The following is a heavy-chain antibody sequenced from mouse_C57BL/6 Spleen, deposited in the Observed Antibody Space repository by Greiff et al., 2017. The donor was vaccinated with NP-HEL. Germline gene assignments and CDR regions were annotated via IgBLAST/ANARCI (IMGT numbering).Heavy chain of an antibody. D-gene: IGHD2-2*01. J-gene: IGHJ4*01. CDR3: ARRVWLRDYAMDY. Sequence: VQLQQSGPELVKPGASVKISCKASGYAFSSSWMNWVKQRPGKGLEWIGRIYPGDGDTNYNGKFKGKATLTADKSSSTAYMQLSSLTSEDSAVYYCARRVWLRDYAMDYWGQGTSVTV. CDR2: IYPGDGDT. V-gene: IGHV1-82*01. CDR1: GYAFSSSW.